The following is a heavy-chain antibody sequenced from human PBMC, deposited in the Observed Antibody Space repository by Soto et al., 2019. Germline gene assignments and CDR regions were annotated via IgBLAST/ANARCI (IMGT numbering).Heavy chain of an antibody. CDR2: ITWDGAST. CDR3: TRQNLEDSSGWYP. J-gene: IGHJ5*02. D-gene: IGHD6-19*01. V-gene: IGHV3-43*01. CDR1: GFTFDDFP. Sequence: GGSLRLSCAASGFTFDDFPMHWVRQAPGKGLEWVSLITWDGASTYYADSVKGRFTISRDNAKNSLYLQMNSLRDEDTAVYYCTRQNLEDSSGWYPWGQGTLVTVSS.